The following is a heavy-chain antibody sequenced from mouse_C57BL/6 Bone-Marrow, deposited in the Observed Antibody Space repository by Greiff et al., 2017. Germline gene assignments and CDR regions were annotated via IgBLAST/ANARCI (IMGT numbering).Heavy chain of an antibody. V-gene: IGHV1-61*01. CDR3: AREGTTVVGAMDY. Sequence: QVQLQQPGAELVRPGSSVKLSCKASGYTFTSYWMDWVKQRPGQGLEWIGNIYPSDSETHYNQKFKDKATLTVDKSSSTAYMQLSSLTSVDSAVYYCAREGTTVVGAMDYWGQGTSVTVSS. CDR2: IYPSDSET. J-gene: IGHJ4*01. CDR1: GYTFTSYW. D-gene: IGHD1-1*01.